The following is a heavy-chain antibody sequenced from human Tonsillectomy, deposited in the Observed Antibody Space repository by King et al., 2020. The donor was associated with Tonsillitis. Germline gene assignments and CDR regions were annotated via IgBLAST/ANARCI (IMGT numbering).Heavy chain of an antibody. CDR2: ISYDGSNK. D-gene: IGHD2-15*01. CDR3: AREFVVVAATGFDP. CDR1: GFTFSSYA. Sequence: VQLVESGGGVVQPGRSLRLSCAASGFTFSSYAMHWVRQAPGKGLEWVAVISYDGSNKYYADSVRGRFTISRDNSKNTLYLQMNSLRAEDTAVYYCAREFVVVAATGFDPWGQGTQVTVSS. V-gene: IGHV3-30-3*01. J-gene: IGHJ5*02.